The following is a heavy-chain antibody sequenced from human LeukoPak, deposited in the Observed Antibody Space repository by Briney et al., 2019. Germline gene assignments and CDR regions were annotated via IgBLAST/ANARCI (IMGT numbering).Heavy chain of an antibody. D-gene: IGHD5-18*01. CDR2: IYTTGST. J-gene: IGHJ6*04. V-gene: IGHV4-61*02. Sequence: SETLSLTCTVSGGSISSGSFYWSWIRQPAGKGLEWIGRIYTTGSTNYNPSLKSRVTISLDTSKNQFSLKLSSVTAADTAVYYCARASDTAMLMDVWGKGTTVTVSS. CDR3: ARASDTAMLMDV. CDR1: GGSISSGSFY.